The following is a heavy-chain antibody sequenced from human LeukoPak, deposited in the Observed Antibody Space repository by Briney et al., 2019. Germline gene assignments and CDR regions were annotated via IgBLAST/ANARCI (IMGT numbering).Heavy chain of an antibody. J-gene: IGHJ6*02. V-gene: IGHV4-59*01. CDR1: GGSISSYY. D-gene: IGHD3-10*01. CDR3: ARGTRVVRGTTGYYYGMDV. Sequence: ASETLSLTCTVSGGSISSYYWSWIRQPPGKGLEWIGYIYYSGSTNYNPSLKSRVTISVDTSQNQFSLKLSSVTAADTAVYYCARGTRVVRGTTGYYYGMDVWGQGTTVTVSS. CDR2: IYYSGST.